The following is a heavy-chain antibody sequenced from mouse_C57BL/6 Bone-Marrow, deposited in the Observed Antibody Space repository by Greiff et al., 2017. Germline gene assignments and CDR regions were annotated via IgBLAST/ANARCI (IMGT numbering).Heavy chain of an antibody. CDR1: GFTFSNYW. D-gene: IGHD3-1*01. CDR2: IRLKSDNYAT. Sequence: EVMLVESGGGLVQPGGSMKLSCVASGFTFSNYWMNWVRQSPEKGLEWVAQIRLKSDNYATHYAESVKGRFTISRDDSKSSVYLQMSNLRAEDTGIYYCTPGLRAWFAYWGQGTLVTVSA. V-gene: IGHV6-3*01. J-gene: IGHJ3*01. CDR3: TPGLRAWFAY.